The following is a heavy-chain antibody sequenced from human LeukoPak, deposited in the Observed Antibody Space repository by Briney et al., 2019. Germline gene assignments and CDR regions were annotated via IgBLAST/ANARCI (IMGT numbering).Heavy chain of an antibody. CDR1: GFPFSSYW. J-gene: IGHJ4*02. CDR2: IKQDGSKK. Sequence: GGSLRLSCVASGFPFSSYWMTWVRQAPGEGLEWVANIKQDGSKKSYVDSVKGRFTISRDNAKNSLYLQMDSLRAEDTAIYYCTRVGYIDEGIDYWGQGTLVTVSS. D-gene: IGHD5-24*01. V-gene: IGHV3-7*04. CDR3: TRVGYIDEGIDY.